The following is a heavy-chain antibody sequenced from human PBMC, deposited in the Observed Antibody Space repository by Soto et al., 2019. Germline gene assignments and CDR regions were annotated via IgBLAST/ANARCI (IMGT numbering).Heavy chain of an antibody. CDR1: GYSFTSYW. J-gene: IGHJ6*02. Sequence: PGESLKISCKGSGYSFTSYWIGWVRQMPGKGLEWMGIIYPGDSDTRYSPSFQGQVTISADKSISTAYLQWSSLKASDTAMYYCARLGPLDCGGDCYRVYYYYGMDVWGQGTTVTVSS. CDR3: ARLGPLDCGGDCYRVYYYYGMDV. V-gene: IGHV5-51*01. D-gene: IGHD2-21*02. CDR2: IYPGDSDT.